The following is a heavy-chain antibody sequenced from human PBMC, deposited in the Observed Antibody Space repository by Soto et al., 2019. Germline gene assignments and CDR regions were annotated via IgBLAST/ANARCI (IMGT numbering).Heavy chain of an antibody. CDR1: GYTFINYY. CDR2: INPNGGST. CDR3: ARDLLYGSGSDY. Sequence: ASVKVSCKASGYTFINYYIHWVRQAPGQGLEWMGVINPNGGSTVYAQKFQGRVTMTADTSTSTAYMELSSLRSEDTAVYYCARDLLYGSGSDYWGQGTLVTVSS. V-gene: IGHV1-46*01. D-gene: IGHD3-10*01. J-gene: IGHJ4*02.